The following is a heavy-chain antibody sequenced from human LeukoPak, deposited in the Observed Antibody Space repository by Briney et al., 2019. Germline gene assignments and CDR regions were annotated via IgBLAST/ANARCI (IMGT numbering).Heavy chain of an antibody. V-gene: IGHV3-11*04. CDR3: AKPNSSGYLRQKLPWYFDL. CDR1: GFTFSDYY. CDR2: ISSSGSTI. J-gene: IGHJ2*01. D-gene: IGHD3-22*01. Sequence: KTGGSLRLSCAASGFTFSDYYMSWIRQAPGKGLEWVSYISSSGSTIYYADSVKGRFTISRDNAKNSLYLQMNSLRAEDTAVYYCAKPNSSGYLRQKLPWYFDLWGRGTLVTVSS.